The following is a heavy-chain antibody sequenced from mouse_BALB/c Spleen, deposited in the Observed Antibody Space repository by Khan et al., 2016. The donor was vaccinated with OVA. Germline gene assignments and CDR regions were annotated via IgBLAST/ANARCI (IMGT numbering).Heavy chain of an antibody. CDR1: GFSLTSYG. Sequence: QVQLKQSGPGLVAPSQSLSITCTVSGFSLTSYGVHWVRQPPGKGLEWLGVIWAGGSTHYNSALMSRLSICSDNSKTQAYLKMSSLQADDTAMYYCARLEDIWGQGTTLTVSS. CDR2: IWAGGST. D-gene: IGHD1-3*01. CDR3: ARLEDI. J-gene: IGHJ2*01. V-gene: IGHV2-9*02.